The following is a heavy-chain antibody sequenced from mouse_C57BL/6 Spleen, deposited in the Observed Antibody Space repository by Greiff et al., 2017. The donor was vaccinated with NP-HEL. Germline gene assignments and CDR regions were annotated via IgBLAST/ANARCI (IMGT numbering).Heavy chain of an antibody. D-gene: IGHD1-3*01. CDR3: ARKEAPAY. V-gene: IGHV5-17*01. J-gene: IGHJ3*01. Sequence: EVKLMESGGGLVKPGGSLKLSCAASGFTFSDYGMHWVRQAPEKGLEWVAYISSGSSTIYYADTVKGRFTISRDSAKNTLFLQMTSLRSEDTAMYYCARKEAPAYWGQGTLVTVSA. CDR2: ISSGSSTI. CDR1: GFTFSDYG.